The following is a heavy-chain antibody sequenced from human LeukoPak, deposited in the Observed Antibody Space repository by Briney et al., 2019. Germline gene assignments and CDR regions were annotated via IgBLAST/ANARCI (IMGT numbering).Heavy chain of an antibody. CDR3: ARGVGDISRYYFDY. CDR2: IYFSGST. V-gene: IGHV4-59*01. J-gene: IGHJ4*02. Sequence: SETLSLTCTVSGGSINSYYWNRIRQSPGKGLEWIGHIYFSGSTNYNPSLKSRVIISVDMSKNRFSLRLSSVTAADTAVYYCARGVGDISRYYFDYWGQGTLVTVSS. CDR1: GGSINSYY. D-gene: IGHD5-12*01.